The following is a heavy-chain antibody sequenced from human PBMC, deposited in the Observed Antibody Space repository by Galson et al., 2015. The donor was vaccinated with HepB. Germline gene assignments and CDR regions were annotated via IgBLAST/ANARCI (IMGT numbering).Heavy chain of an antibody. V-gene: IGHV4-59*01. CDR3: ARVGEVFGYNYFWYFDL. D-gene: IGHD5-24*01. Sequence: LSLTCTVSGGSFSTYYWTWIRQPPGKGLEWIGYIYYSGNTNHNPSLKSRVTISVDTSKNQFSLKLSSVTAADTAVYYCARVGEVFGYNYFWYFDLWGRGTLVTVSS. J-gene: IGHJ2*01. CDR2: IYYSGNT. CDR1: GGSFSTYY.